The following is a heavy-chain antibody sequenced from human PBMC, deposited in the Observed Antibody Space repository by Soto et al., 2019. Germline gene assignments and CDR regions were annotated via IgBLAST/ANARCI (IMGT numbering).Heavy chain of an antibody. J-gene: IGHJ6*02. Sequence: GGSLRLSCAASGFTFSSYEMNWVRQAPGKGLEWVSYISSSGRTIYYADSVKGRFTISRDNAKNSLYLQMNSLRAEDTAVYYCARDSPYGMDVWGQGTTVTVSS. CDR1: GFTFSSYE. CDR3: ARDSPYGMDV. CDR2: ISSSGRTI. V-gene: IGHV3-48*03.